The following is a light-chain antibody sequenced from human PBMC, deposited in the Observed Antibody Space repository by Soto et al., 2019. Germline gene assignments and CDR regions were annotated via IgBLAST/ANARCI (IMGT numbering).Light chain of an antibody. CDR2: GAS. CDR1: QSVSSN. CDR3: QQYNNWPPS. V-gene: IGKV3-15*01. J-gene: IGKJ1*01. Sequence: DILMTQSPATLSVSLGERATLSCRASQSVSSNLAWYQQKPGQAPRLLIYGASTRATGIPARFSGSGSGTEFTLTISSLQSEDFAVYYCQQYNNWPPSFGRGTKVDIK.